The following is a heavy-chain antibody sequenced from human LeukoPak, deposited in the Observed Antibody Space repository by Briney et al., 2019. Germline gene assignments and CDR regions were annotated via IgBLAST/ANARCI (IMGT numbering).Heavy chain of an antibody. J-gene: IGHJ6*02. D-gene: IGHD3-22*01. CDR1: GYTFTSYD. Sequence: ASVKVSCKASGYTFTSYDINWVRQAPGQGLEWMGWMNPNSGNTGYAQKFQGRVTMTRNTSISTAYMELSSLRYEDTAVYYCARGGHYYDSSGHPTGDVWGQGTTVTVSS. CDR3: ARGGHYYDSSGHPTGDV. V-gene: IGHV1-8*01. CDR2: MNPNSGNT.